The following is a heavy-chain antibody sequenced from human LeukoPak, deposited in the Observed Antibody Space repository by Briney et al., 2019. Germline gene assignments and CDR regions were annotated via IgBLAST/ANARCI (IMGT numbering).Heavy chain of an antibody. CDR1: GFPYDVKT. CDR3: ARGGATGGRFEN. V-gene: IGHV3-7*01. Sequence: GGSLRLSCVAYGFPYDVKTMSWLRQAPGKGLEWVASMREDGREIHYVDSVKGRFTISRDNPKNSLYLQMNSLRAEETAMYDCARGGATGGRFENWGEGTLVTVSS. D-gene: IGHD1-26*01. J-gene: IGHJ4*02. CDR2: MREDGREI.